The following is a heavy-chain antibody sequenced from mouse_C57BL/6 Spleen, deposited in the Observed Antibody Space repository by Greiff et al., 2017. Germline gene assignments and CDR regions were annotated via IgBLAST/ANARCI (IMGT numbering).Heavy chain of an antibody. CDR3: ARSYDGYYYFDY. Sequence: EVQLQQSGPELVKPGASVKIPCKASGYTFTDYNMDWVKQSHGKSLEWIGDINPNNGGTIYNQKFKGKATLTVDKSSSTAYMELRSLTSEDTAVYYCARSYDGYYYFDYWCQGTTLTVSS. CDR1: GYTFTDYN. V-gene: IGHV1-18*01. CDR2: INPNNGGT. D-gene: IGHD2-3*01. J-gene: IGHJ2*01.